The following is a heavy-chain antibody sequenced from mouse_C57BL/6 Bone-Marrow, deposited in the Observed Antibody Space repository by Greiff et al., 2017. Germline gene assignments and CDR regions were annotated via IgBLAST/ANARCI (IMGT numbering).Heavy chain of an antibody. CDR2: IYPGDGDT. Sequence: QVQLQQSGPELVKPGASVKISCKASGYAFSSSWMNWVKQRPGKGLDWIGRIYPGDGDTNYNGKFKGKATLTADKSSSTAYMQLSSLTSEDSAVYFCAKGYFDVWGTGTTVTVSS. CDR3: AKGYFDV. V-gene: IGHV1-82*01. J-gene: IGHJ1*03. CDR1: GYAFSSSW.